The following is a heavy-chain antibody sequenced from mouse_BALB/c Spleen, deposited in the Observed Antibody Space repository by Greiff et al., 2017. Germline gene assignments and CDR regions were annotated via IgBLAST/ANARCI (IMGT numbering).Heavy chain of an antibody. CDR2: ISDGGSYT. V-gene: IGHV5-4*02. Sequence: EVQLVESGGGLVKPGGSLKLSCAASGFTFSDYYMYWVRQTPEKRLEWVATISDGGSYTYYPDSVKGRFTISRDNAKNNLYLQMSSLKSEDTAMYYCARDGDYRYDEGFAYWGQGTLVTVSA. J-gene: IGHJ3*01. CDR3: ARDGDYRYDEGFAY. CDR1: GFTFSDYY. D-gene: IGHD2-14*01.